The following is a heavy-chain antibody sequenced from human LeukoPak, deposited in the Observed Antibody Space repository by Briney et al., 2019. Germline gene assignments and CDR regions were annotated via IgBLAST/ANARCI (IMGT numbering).Heavy chain of an antibody. D-gene: IGHD6-13*01. Sequence: GGSLRLSCAASGFTFSSYWMSWVRQAPGKGLEWVANIKQDGSEKYYVDSVKGRFTISRDNAKNSLYLQMNSLRAEDTAVYYCARDRGNSWYGGSDYWGQGTLVTVSS. CDR3: ARDRGNSWYGGSDY. V-gene: IGHV3-7*01. CDR2: IKQDGSEK. CDR1: GFTFSSYW. J-gene: IGHJ4*02.